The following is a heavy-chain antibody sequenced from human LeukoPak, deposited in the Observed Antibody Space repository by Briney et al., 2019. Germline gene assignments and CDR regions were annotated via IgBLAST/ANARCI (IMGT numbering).Heavy chain of an antibody. CDR3: ARGRSYYGSGSYYSYDY. J-gene: IGHJ4*02. CDR1: GFTFSSYG. CDR2: IWYDGSNK. V-gene: IGHV3-33*01. D-gene: IGHD3-10*01. Sequence: GGSLRLSCAASGFTFSSYGMHWVRQAPGKGLEWVAVIWYDGSNKYYADSVKGRFTISRDNSKNTLYLQMNSLRAEDTAVYYCARGRSYYGSGSYYSYDYWGQGTLVTVSS.